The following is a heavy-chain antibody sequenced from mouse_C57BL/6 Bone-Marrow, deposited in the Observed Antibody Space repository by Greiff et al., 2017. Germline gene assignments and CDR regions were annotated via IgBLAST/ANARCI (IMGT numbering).Heavy chain of an antibody. J-gene: IGHJ3*01. D-gene: IGHD1-1*01. Sequence: QVQLQQSGAELARPGASVKLSCKASGYTFTSYGISWVKQRTGQGLEWIGEIYPRSGNTYYNEKFKGKATLTADKSSSTAYMELRSLTSEDSAVYFCARGVYYYGSSPWFAYWGQGTLVTVSA. CDR2: IYPRSGNT. V-gene: IGHV1-81*01. CDR1: GYTFTSYG. CDR3: ARGVYYYGSSPWFAY.